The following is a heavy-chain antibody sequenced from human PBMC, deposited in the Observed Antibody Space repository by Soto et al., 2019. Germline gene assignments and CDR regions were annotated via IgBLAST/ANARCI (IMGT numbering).Heavy chain of an antibody. J-gene: IGHJ5*01. V-gene: IGHV3-74*03. CDR1: GFTFSNYW. D-gene: IGHD3-10*01. Sequence: PGGSLRLSCTASGFTFSNYWMHWVRQVPEKGLVWVSRINIDGSSTTYADSVKGRFTISRDNAKNTLYLQINTLRAEDTAVYYCARDAVYGLGSYYGGYNWFDSWGQGTLVTVSS. CDR3: ARDAVYGLGSYYGGYNWFDS. CDR2: INIDGSST.